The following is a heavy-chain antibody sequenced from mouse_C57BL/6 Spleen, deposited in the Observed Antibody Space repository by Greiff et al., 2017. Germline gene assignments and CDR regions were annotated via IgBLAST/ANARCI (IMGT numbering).Heavy chain of an antibody. J-gene: IGHJ2*01. CDR2: IDPSDSYT. Sequence: QVQLQQPGAELVMPGASVKLSCKASGYTFTSYWMHWVKQRPGQGLEWIGEIDPSDSYTNYNQKFKGKSTLTVDKSSSTAYMQLSSLTSEDSAVYYCARGMGAGYIFDYWGQGTTLTVSS. V-gene: IGHV1-69*01. CDR3: ARGMGAGYIFDY. CDR1: GYTFTSYW. D-gene: IGHD2-2*01.